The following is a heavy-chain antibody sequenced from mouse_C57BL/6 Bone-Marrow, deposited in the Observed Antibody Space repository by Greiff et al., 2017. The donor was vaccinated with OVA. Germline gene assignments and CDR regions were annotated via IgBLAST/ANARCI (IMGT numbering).Heavy chain of an antibody. J-gene: IGHJ2*01. D-gene: IGHD3-2*02. V-gene: IGHV2-9-1*01. CDR2: IGTGGGT. CDR1: GFSLTSYA. Sequence: QVQLKESGPGLVAPSQSLSITCTVSGFSLTSYAISWVRQPPGKGLEWLGVIGTGGGTNYNSALKSRLSISKDNSKSQVFLKMNSLQTDDTARYYCAIHSLLRLHIYYWGKGTTLTYSS. CDR3: AIHSLLRLHIYY.